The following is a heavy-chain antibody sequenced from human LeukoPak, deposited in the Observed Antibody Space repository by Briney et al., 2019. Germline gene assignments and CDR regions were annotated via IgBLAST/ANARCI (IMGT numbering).Heavy chain of an antibody. CDR1: GFTLSTFS. D-gene: IGHD1-1*01. CDR3: AKDLANSWTIDY. CDR2: ISYSGSEK. V-gene: IGHV3-30-3*01. Sequence: PGRSLRLSCAASGFTLSTFSMYWVRQAPGKGLEWVALISYSGSEKYYADSVEGRFTISRDNSRNTLYLQMNSLSVEDTAFYYCAKDLANSWTIDYWGQGTLVTVSS. J-gene: IGHJ4*02.